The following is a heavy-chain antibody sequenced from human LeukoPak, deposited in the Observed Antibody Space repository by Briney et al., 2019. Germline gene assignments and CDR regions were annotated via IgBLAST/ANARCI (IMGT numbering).Heavy chain of an antibody. CDR2: INPNSGGT. J-gene: IGHJ4*02. D-gene: IGHD3-22*01. CDR3: ARHNLYDSNGDGRYYFDY. Sequence: ASVKVSCKASGYTFTGYYMHWVRQAPGQGLEWMGRINPNSGGTNYAQKFQGRVTMTRDTSISTAYMELSRLRSDDTAVYYCARHNLYDSNGDGRYYFDYWGQGTLVTVSS. CDR1: GYTFTGYY. V-gene: IGHV1-2*06.